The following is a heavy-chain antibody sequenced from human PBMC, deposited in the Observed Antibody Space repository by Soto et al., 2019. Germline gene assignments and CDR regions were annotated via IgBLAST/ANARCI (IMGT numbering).Heavy chain of an antibody. J-gene: IGHJ6*02. CDR3: ARDPGIAAAAYYYYYGMDV. D-gene: IGHD6-13*01. Sequence: LILSCAASGFTFSSYGMHWVRQAPGKGLEWVAVIWYDGSNKYYADSVKGRFTISRDNSKNTLYLQMNSLRAEDTAVYYCARDPGIAAAAYYYYYGMDVWGQGTTVTVSS. CDR2: IWYDGSNK. CDR1: GFTFSSYG. V-gene: IGHV3-33*01.